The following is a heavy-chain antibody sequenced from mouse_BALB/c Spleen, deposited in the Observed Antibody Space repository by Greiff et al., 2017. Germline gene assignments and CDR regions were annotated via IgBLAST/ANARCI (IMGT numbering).Heavy chain of an antibody. Sequence: EVKLMESGGGLVKPGGSLKLSCAASGFTFSDYYMYWVRQTPEKRLEWVATISDGGSYTYYPDSVKGRFTISRDNAKNNLYLQMSSLKSEDTAMYYCARDRGYGYWYFDVWGAGTTVTVSS. CDR3: ARDRGYGYWYFDV. D-gene: IGHD3-1*01. CDR2: ISDGGSYT. CDR1: GFTFSDYY. V-gene: IGHV5-4*02. J-gene: IGHJ1*01.